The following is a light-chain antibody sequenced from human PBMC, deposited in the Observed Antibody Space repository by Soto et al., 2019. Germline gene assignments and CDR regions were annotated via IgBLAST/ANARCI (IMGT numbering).Light chain of an antibody. CDR3: SSYTSSSTRV. V-gene: IGLV2-14*01. CDR2: DVS. CDR1: SSDVGGYNY. J-gene: IGLJ3*02. Sequence: QSALTQPASVSGSPGQSITISCTGTSSDVGGYNYVSWYQQHPGKAPKLMIYDVSNRPSGVSNRFSGSKSGNTASLTISGLQDEDEAAYYCSSYTSSSTRVFGGGTKLNVL.